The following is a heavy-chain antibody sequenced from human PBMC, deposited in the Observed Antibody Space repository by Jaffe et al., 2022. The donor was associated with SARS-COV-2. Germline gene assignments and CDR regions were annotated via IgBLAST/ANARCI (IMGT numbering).Heavy chain of an antibody. CDR3: TTGVGGSGSYYYYYGMDV. D-gene: IGHD3-10*01. CDR1: GFTFSNAW. J-gene: IGHJ6*02. Sequence: EVQLVESGGGLVKPGGSLRLSCAASGFTFSNAWMSWVRQAPGKGLEWVGRIKSKTDGGTTDYAAPVKGRFTISRDDSKNTLYLQMNSLKTEDTAVYYCTTGVGGSGSYYYYYGMDVWGQGTTVTVSS. V-gene: IGHV3-15*01. CDR2: IKSKTDGGTT.